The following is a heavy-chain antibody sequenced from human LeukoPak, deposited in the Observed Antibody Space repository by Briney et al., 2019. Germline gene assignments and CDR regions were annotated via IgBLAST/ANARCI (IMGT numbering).Heavy chain of an antibody. Sequence: SETLSLTCTVSGGSISSSSYYWGWIRQPPGKGLEWIGSIYYSGSTYYNPSLKSRVTISVDTSKNQFSLKLSSVTAADTAVYYCARLELDGYNWYYWGQGTLXT. CDR2: IYYSGST. J-gene: IGHJ4*02. D-gene: IGHD5-24*01. CDR1: GGSISSSSYY. CDR3: ARLELDGYNWYY. V-gene: IGHV4-39*01.